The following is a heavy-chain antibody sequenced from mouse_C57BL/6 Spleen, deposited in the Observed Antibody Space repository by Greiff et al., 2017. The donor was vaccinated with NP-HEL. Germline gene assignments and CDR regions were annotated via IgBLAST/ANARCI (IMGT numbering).Heavy chain of an antibody. CDR3: AKNVYYDYDWYFDV. CDR1: GFSFTSYG. V-gene: IGHV2-5*01. D-gene: IGHD2-4*01. CDR2: IWRGGST. Sequence: VKLMESGPGLVQPSQSLSITCTVSGFSFTSYGVHWVRQSPGKGLEWLGVIWRGGSTDYNAAFMSRLSITKDNSKSQVFFKMNSLQADDTAIYYCAKNVYYDYDWYFDVWGTGTTVTVSS. J-gene: IGHJ1*03.